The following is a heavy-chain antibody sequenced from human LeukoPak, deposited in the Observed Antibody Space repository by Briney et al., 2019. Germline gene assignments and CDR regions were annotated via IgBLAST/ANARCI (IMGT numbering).Heavy chain of an antibody. CDR3: ARAIGELLSYFDY. CDR1: GFTFSSYS. CDR2: ISSSSSTI. Sequence: GGSLRLSCAASGFTFSSYSMNWVRQAPGKGLEWVSYISSSSSTIYYADSVKGRFTISRDNAKNSLYLQMNSLRAEDTAVYYCARAIGELLSYFDYWGQGTLVTVPS. D-gene: IGHD3-10*01. V-gene: IGHV3-48*01. J-gene: IGHJ4*02.